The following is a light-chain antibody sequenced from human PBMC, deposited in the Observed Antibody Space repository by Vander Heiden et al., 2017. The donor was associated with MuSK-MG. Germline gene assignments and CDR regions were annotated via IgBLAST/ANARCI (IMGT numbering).Light chain of an antibody. J-gene: IGKJ5*01. CDR3: QQYNNWAPLT. V-gene: IGKV3D-15*01. CDR1: QSVSSN. CDR2: GAS. Sequence: EIVMTQSPATLSVSPGERATLSCRASQSVSSNLAWYQQKPGQAPRLLIYGASTRATGTPAKFSRSGYRTEFTLTSSSRQSEDFAVYYCQQYNNWAPLTFGQGTRLEIK.